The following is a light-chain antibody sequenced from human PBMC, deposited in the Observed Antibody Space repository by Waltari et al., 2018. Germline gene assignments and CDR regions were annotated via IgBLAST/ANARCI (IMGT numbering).Light chain of an antibody. CDR3: QTWDGSTVV. CDR2: QDN. J-gene: IGLJ3*02. Sequence: SFELTQPPSLSVSPGQTASITCSGDKFGNKYACWYQQKAGQSPVMVIYQDNKRPAGIPERFSGSNSGSTATLKISGSQAMDEADYYCQTWDGSTVVFGGGTKLTVL. V-gene: IGLV3-1*01. CDR1: KFGNKY.